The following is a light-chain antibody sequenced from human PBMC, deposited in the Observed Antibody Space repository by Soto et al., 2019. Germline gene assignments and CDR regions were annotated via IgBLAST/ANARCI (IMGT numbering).Light chain of an antibody. CDR1: SSDVGGHNS. J-gene: IGLJ2*01. V-gene: IGLV2-14*01. Sequence: QSALTQPASVSGSPGQSITISCTGTSSDVGGHNSVSWYQQHSGKAPKLMIYEVSNRPSGVSDRFSGSKSGNTASLTISGLQAEDEADYYCSSYISSSTLVFGGGTKLTVL. CDR2: EVS. CDR3: SSYISSSTLV.